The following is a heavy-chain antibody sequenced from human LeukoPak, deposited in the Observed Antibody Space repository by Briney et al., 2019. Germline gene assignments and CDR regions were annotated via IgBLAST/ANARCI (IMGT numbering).Heavy chain of an antibody. J-gene: IGHJ4*02. CDR2: ISGSGDST. V-gene: IGHV3-23*01. Sequence: GGSLRLSCGASGFTFTNYAMTPVRQAPGKGLEWVSTISGSGDSTYYADSVKGRFTISRDNSKATLYLHMDILRAEDTAIYYCGKDRPNDYDYSTASFDYWGQGTLVTVSS. D-gene: IGHD5-12*01. CDR3: GKDRPNDYDYSTASFDY. CDR1: GFTFTNYA.